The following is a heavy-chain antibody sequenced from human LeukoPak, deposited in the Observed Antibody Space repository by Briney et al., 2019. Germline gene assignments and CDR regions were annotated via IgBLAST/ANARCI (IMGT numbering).Heavy chain of an antibody. CDR2: SSANDANT. CDR1: GVSFSNYA. V-gene: IGHV3-23*01. Sequence: GGSLRLSCAASGVSFSNYAMYWVRHAPGGGLECVSASSANDANTYYADSVKGRYTNSRDNSKNTLYLQMNSLRAEDTAVYYCAIREPIWYWGQGTLVTVSS. CDR3: AIREPIWY. D-gene: IGHD3-3*01. J-gene: IGHJ4*02.